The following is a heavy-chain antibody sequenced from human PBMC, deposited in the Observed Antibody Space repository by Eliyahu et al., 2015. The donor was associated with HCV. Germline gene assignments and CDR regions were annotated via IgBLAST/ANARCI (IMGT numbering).Heavy chain of an antibody. J-gene: IGHJ6*03. CDR2: ISYDGSNK. CDR1: GFTFSSYG. Sequence: QVQLVESGGGVVQPGRSLRLSCAASGFTFSSYGMHWVRQAPGKGLEWVAVISYDGSNKYYADSVKGRFTISRDNSKNTLYLQMNSLRAEDTAVYYCAKDQVAGTYYYYYMDVWGKGTTVTVSS. D-gene: IGHD6-19*01. CDR3: AKDQVAGTYYYYYMDV. V-gene: IGHV3-30*18.